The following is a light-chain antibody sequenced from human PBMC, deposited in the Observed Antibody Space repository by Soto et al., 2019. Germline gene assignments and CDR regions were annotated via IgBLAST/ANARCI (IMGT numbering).Light chain of an antibody. V-gene: IGLV2-8*01. CDR3: TAFESRAPEV. J-gene: IGLJ1*01. CDR2: EVF. CDR1: SNDIGAYNY. Sequence: QPVLTQPPSASGSPGQSVTISCTGTSNDIGAYNYVSWYQQHPAKAPKLLIYEVFRRPSGVPDRFSGSRSGNTASLTVSDLQPDDEDDYSCTAFESRAPEVFGTGTKVTVL.